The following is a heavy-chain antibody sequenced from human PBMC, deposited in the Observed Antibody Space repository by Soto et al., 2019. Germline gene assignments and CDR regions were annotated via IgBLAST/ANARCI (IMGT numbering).Heavy chain of an antibody. CDR1: GFTFSSYW. CDR2: INSDGSST. CDR3: ARANNDFLASYSGGWYYFDY. V-gene: IGHV3-74*01. D-gene: IGHD3-3*01. Sequence: GGSLRLSCAASGFTFSSYWMHWVRQAPGKGLVWVSRINSDGSSTSYADSVKGRFTISRDNAKNTLYLQMNSLRAEDTAVYYCARANNDFLASYSGGWYYFDYWGQGTLVTVSS. J-gene: IGHJ4*02.